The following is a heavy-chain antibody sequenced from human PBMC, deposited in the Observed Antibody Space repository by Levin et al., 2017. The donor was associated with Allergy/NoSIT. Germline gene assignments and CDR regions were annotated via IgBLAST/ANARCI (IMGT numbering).Heavy chain of an antibody. J-gene: IGHJ4*02. CDR3: ARETYDILTGYYPSRVHYFDY. V-gene: IGHV1-2*06. CDR2: INPNSGGT. D-gene: IGHD3-9*01. CDR1: GYTFTGYY. Sequence: ASVKVSCKASGYTFTGYYMHWARQAPGQGLEWMGRINPNSGGTNYAQKFQGRVTMTRDTSITTTYMELSRLRSDDTAVYYCARETYDILTGYYPSRVHYFDYWGQGTLVTVSS.